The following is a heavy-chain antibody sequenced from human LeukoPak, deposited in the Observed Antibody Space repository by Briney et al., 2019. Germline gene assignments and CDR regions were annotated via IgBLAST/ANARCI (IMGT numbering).Heavy chain of an antibody. CDR2: ISSSSSYI. CDR3: AREDKAAPRRFDY. CDR1: GFTFSSYS. Sequence: GGSLRLSCAASGFTFSSYSMNWVRQAPGKGLEWVSSISSSSSYINYADSVKGRFTISRDNAKNSLYLQMNSLRAEDTAVYYCAREDKAAPRRFDYWGQGTLVTVSS. D-gene: IGHD5-18*01. J-gene: IGHJ4*02. V-gene: IGHV3-21*01.